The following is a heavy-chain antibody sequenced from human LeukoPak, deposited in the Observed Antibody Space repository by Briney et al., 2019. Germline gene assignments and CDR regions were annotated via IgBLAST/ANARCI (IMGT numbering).Heavy chain of an antibody. CDR2: INPKSGGT. D-gene: IGHD1-26*01. CDR3: ARELTGIVGRTQSGDH. CDR1: GYTFTDYY. Sequence: ASVKVSXKASGYTFTDYYIHWVRQAPGQGLEWMGWINPKSGGTKYAPKFQGRVTMTRDTSISTVYMEMTGLRSNDTAVFYCARELTGIVGRTQSGDHWGRGTLVTVSS. J-gene: IGHJ4*02. V-gene: IGHV1-2*02.